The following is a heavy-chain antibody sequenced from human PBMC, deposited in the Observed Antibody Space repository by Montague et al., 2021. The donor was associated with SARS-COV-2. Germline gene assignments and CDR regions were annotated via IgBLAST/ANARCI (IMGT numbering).Heavy chain of an antibody. D-gene: IGHD4-17*01. V-gene: IGHV2-5*02. CDR1: GFSLNTSGEG. CDR2: IYWADDK. Sequence: VKPTQTLTLTCTFSGFSLNTSGEGVGWVRQPPGKALEWLALIYWADDKRYSPSLKSRSTISKDTTKNEVVLTVANMDPVDTATYYCARYGDYGSWFDPWGQGTLVTVSS. J-gene: IGHJ5*02. CDR3: ARYGDYGSWFDP.